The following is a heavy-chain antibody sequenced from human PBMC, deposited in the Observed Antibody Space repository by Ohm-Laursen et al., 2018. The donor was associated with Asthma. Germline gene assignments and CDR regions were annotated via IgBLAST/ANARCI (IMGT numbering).Heavy chain of an antibody. V-gene: IGHV4-34*09. CDR3: ARGTFYYESTGYYFFDH. J-gene: IGHJ4*02. CDR2: IYYSGIT. Sequence: TLSLTCAVYGGSFSDYYWSWIRQHPGKGLEWIGYIYYSGITYSNPSLRSRVSISVDTSKNQFSLKLSPVTAADTAVYYCARGTFYYESTGYYFFDHWGQGALVTVSS. D-gene: IGHD3-22*01. CDR1: GGSFSDYY.